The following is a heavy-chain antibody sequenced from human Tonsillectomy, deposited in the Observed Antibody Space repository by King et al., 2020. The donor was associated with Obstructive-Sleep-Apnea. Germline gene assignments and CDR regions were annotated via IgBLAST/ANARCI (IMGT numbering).Heavy chain of an antibody. CDR3: ARSRWKMDTAVFNF. CDR1: GGSINNYY. J-gene: IGHJ4*02. Sequence: QLQESGPGLVKPSETLSLICSVSGGSINNYYWSWIRQPPGKGLEWIGYIYDSGSTSYNPSLKSRVIMSIDTSTNQFSLKLSPVTAADTAVYYCARSRWKMDTAVFNFWGRGTLVTVSS. V-gene: IGHV4-59*01. CDR2: IYDSGST. D-gene: IGHD5-18*01.